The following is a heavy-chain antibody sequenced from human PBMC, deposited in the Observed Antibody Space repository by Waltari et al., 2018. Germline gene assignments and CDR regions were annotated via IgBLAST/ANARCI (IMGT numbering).Heavy chain of an antibody. J-gene: IGHJ4*02. CDR1: GFAFRNSA. CDR3: AKARGSTSSRYYFDY. D-gene: IGHD6-6*01. CDR2: IHNDGTTT. V-gene: IGHV3-23*03. Sequence: EVHLLESGGGLVQRGGSLRLSCAVSGFAFRNSALSWVRQAPGKGLDWVSLIHNDGTTTYYADSVKGRFTIFRDDSKNTLYLQINSPVAEDTALYYCAKARGSTSSRYYFDYWGQGTLVTVSS.